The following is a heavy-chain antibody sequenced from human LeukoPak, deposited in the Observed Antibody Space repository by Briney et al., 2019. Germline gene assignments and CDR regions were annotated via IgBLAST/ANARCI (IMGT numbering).Heavy chain of an antibody. J-gene: IGHJ4*02. CDR2: ISYDGSNK. D-gene: IGHD3-22*01. CDR3: ARDYYDKELLGYFGY. CDR1: GFTFSSYA. V-gene: IGHV3-30-3*01. Sequence: GGSLRLSCAASGFTFSSYAMHWVRQAPGKGLEWVAVISYDGSNKYYADSVKGRFTISRDNSKNTLYLQMNSLRAEDTAVYYCARDYYDKELLGYFGYWGQGTLVTVSS.